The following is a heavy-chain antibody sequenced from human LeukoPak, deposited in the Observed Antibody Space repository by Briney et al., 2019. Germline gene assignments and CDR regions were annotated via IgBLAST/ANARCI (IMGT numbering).Heavy chain of an antibody. V-gene: IGHV3-7*01. Sequence: PGGSLGLSCTASGFTSSSYWMAWVRQAPGKGLEWVAHIEQDGSKKEYVDSVKGRFTISRDNAKNSVYLDMISLRVEDTAVYYCTKWRAAQSEFDYWGQGTLVTVSS. J-gene: IGHJ4*02. CDR2: IEQDGSKK. CDR3: TKWRAAQSEFDY. D-gene: IGHD6-25*01. CDR1: GFTSSSYW.